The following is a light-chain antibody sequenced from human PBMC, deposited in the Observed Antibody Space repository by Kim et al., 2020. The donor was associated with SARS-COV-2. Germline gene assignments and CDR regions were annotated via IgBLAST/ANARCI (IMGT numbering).Light chain of an antibody. CDR3: NSRDTNDIVL. V-gene: IGLV3-19*01. Sequence: VALGQTVRITCHGDSLRSSYATWDQQKPGQAPILLIYGKNNRPSGIPDRFSGSSSGNTASLTITGTQAGDEADYYCNSRDTNDIVLFGGGTQLTVL. CDR2: GKN. CDR1: SLRSSY. J-gene: IGLJ2*01.